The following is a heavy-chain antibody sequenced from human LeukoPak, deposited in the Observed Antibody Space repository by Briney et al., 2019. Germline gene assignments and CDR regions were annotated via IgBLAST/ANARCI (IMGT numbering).Heavy chain of an antibody. CDR2: ITTSSSYI. CDR1: GFTFSTYN. V-gene: IGHV3-21*01. CDR3: ARGDSTVTTRTSRRGYYYYYYMDV. J-gene: IGHJ6*03. Sequence: GGSLRLSCAASGFTFSTYNMNWVRQAPGKGLEWVSSITTSSSYIYYADSVKGRFTISRDNAKNSLFLQMKSLRPEDTAVYYCARGDSTVTTRTSRRGYYYYYYMDVWGKGTTVTVSS. D-gene: IGHD4-17*01.